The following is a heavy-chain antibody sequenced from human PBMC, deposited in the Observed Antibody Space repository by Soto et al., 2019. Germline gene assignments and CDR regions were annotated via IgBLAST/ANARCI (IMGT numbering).Heavy chain of an antibody. CDR3: ARVRGGSYRPFDY. CDR1: GFTFSSYA. V-gene: IGHV3-30-3*01. D-gene: IGHD1-26*01. Sequence: AGGSLRLSCAASGFTFSSYAMHWVRQAPGKGLEWVAVISYDGSNKYYADSVKGRFTISRDNSKNTLYLQMNSLRAEDTAVYYCARVRGGSYRPFDYWGQGTLVTVSS. J-gene: IGHJ4*02. CDR2: ISYDGSNK.